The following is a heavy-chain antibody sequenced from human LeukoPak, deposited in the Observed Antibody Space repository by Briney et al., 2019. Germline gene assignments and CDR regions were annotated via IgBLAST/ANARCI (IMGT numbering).Heavy chain of an antibody. J-gene: IGHJ4*02. CDR3: ARHGSTDYFDY. Sequence: PSETLSLTCAVSGGSISSTTSYWGWIRQPPGKGLEWIGRIYYSGGTFYNPSLKSRVTISVDTSKNQFSLRLSSVTAADTAVYYCARHGSTDYFDYWGQGTLVTVSS. CDR1: GGSISSTTSY. CDR2: IYYSGGT. V-gene: IGHV4-39*01. D-gene: IGHD2-2*03.